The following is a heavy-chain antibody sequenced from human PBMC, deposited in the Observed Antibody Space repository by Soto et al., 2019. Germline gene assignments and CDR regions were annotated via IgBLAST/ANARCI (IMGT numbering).Heavy chain of an antibody. CDR1: GFTFSSYS. Sequence: GGSLRLSCAASGFTFSSYSMNWVRQAPGKGLEWVSSISSSSSYIYYADSVKGRFTISRDNAKNSLYLQMNSLRAEDKAVYYCAIVGVSVYDSSRSIDYWGKGTLVTVSS. CDR2: ISSSSSYI. J-gene: IGHJ4*02. D-gene: IGHD3-22*01. CDR3: AIVGVSVYDSSRSIDY. V-gene: IGHV3-21*01.